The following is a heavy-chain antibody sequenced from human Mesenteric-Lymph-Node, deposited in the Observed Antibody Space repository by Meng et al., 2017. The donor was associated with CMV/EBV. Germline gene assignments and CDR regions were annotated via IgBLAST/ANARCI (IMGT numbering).Heavy chain of an antibody. J-gene: IGHJ4*02. Sequence: QGQLKQWGAGLVKPSETLSLTCAVYGGSFSGYYWSWIRQPPGKGLEWIGEINHSGSTNYNPSLKSRVTISVDTSKNQFSLKLSSVTAADTAVYYCARHQRWLKSEGGFNYWGQGTLVTVSS. CDR1: GGSFSGYY. CDR2: INHSGST. V-gene: IGHV4-34*01. D-gene: IGHD4-23*01. CDR3: ARHQRWLKSEGGFNY.